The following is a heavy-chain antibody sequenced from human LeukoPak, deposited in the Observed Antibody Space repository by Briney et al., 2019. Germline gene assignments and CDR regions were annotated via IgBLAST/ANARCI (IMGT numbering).Heavy chain of an antibody. D-gene: IGHD3-10*01. V-gene: IGHV3-48*04. CDR1: GFTFYSYS. Sequence: GGSLRLSCAASGFTFYSYSMNWVRQAPGKGLEWVSYISSGGSTIYYADSVKGRFTISRDNAKNSLYLQMNSLRAEDTAVYYCARVSGTFGELYWGQGTLVTVSS. CDR3: ARVSGTFGELY. J-gene: IGHJ4*02. CDR2: ISSGGSTI.